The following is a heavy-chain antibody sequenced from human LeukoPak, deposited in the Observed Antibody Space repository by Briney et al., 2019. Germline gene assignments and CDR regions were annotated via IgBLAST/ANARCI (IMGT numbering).Heavy chain of an antibody. CDR3: ARDRGYKAFDI. J-gene: IGHJ3*02. D-gene: IGHD5-18*01. CDR1: GFTFSISW. V-gene: IGHV3-7*03. Sequence: HPGGSLRLSCAASGFTFSISWMTWVRQAPGKGLEWVADIKEDGSQKFHVDSVKGRFTISRDNAKNSLYLQVNSLKVEDTAIYYCARDRGYKAFDIWGQGTMVTVSS. CDR2: IKEDGSQK.